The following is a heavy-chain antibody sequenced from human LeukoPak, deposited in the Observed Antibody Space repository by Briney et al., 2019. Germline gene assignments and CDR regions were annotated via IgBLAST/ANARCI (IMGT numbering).Heavy chain of an antibody. CDR3: ARQKQSHGNFDY. D-gene: IGHD1-26*01. V-gene: IGHV3-13*01. Sequence: GGSLRPSCAASGFTFSSYAMHWVRQPIGKGLEWVSALGIAGDTFYPGSVKGRFTISRENAKNSLYLQMNSLRAEDTAMYYCARQKQSHGNFDYWGQGTLVTVSS. J-gene: IGHJ4*02. CDR2: LGIAGDT. CDR1: GFTFSSYA.